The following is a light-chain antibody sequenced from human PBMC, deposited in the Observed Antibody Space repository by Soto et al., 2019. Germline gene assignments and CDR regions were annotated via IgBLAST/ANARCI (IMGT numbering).Light chain of an antibody. CDR1: QPVXSSY. Sequence: IVLTQWAATLSVSLGERATLSCRASQPVXSSYLIWYQQNPGQAPRLPXYGASSRATGIPDRCSGSGSATDFTLTISRMEPKEVSVYYFQLYGCAPQTFGQGTKVDIK. CDR2: GAS. CDR3: QLYGCAPQT. V-gene: IGKV3-20*01. J-gene: IGKJ1*01.